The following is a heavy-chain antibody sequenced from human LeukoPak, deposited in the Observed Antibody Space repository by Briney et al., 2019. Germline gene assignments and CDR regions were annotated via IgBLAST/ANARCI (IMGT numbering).Heavy chain of an antibody. Sequence: SVKVSCKASRGTFSSYAISWVRQAPGQGLEWMGRIIPIFGIANYAQKFQGRVTITADKSTSTAYMELSSLRSEDTAVYYCASITTYPEGPYWGQGTMVTVSS. CDR1: RGTFSSYA. J-gene: IGHJ4*02. CDR3: ASITTYPEGPY. CDR2: IIPIFGIA. V-gene: IGHV1-69*04. D-gene: IGHD3-3*01.